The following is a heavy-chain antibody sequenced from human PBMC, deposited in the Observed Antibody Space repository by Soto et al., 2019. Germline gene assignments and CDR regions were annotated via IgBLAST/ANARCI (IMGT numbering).Heavy chain of an antibody. J-gene: IGHJ6*02. Sequence: GGSLRLSCAASGFTVSSNYMSWVRQAPGKGLEWVSVIYSGGSTYYADSVKGRFTISRDNSKNTLYLQMNSLRAEDTAVYYCARGIRYYYGMDVWGQGTTVTVSS. V-gene: IGHV3-53*01. CDR1: GFTVSSNY. CDR3: ARGIRYYYGMDV. CDR2: IYSGGST. D-gene: IGHD5-18*01.